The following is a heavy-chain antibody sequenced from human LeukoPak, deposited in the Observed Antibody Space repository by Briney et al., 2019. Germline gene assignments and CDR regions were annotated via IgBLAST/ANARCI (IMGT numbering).Heavy chain of an antibody. Sequence: GESLKISCKGSGYSFTSYWIGWVRQMPGKGLEWMGIIYPGDSDTRYSPSFQGQVTISADKSISTAYLQWSSLKASDTAVYYCARDGDYYDSRIEYFQHWGQGTLVTVSS. CDR2: IYPGDSDT. V-gene: IGHV5-51*01. D-gene: IGHD3-22*01. CDR1: GYSFTSYW. CDR3: ARDGDYYDSRIEYFQH. J-gene: IGHJ1*01.